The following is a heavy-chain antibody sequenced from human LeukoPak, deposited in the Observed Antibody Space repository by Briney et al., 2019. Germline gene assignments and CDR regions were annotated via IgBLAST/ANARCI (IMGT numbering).Heavy chain of an antibody. CDR3: AKTGPRGFYMDF. V-gene: IGHV1-2*02. J-gene: IGHJ6*03. CDR1: GYTFTGYY. CDR2: INTISGGT. Sequence: GASVNVSCKASGYTFTGYYMHWVRQAPGQGLVWIGWINTISGGTNYAQKFQGRVTMTRETSIGTAYMELPRLRSDDMAIYYCAKTGPRGFYMDFWGQGTTVTVSS.